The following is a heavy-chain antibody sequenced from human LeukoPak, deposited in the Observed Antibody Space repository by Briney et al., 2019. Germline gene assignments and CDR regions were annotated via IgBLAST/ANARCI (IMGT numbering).Heavy chain of an antibody. V-gene: IGHV3-74*01. Sequence: PGGSLRLSCAASGFTFSSYWMHWVRQAPGKGLVWVSRINSDGSSTSYADSVKGRFTISRDNAKNTLYLQMNSLRAEDTAVYYCARVGYGGKPYYGMDVWGQGTTVAVSS. CDR2: INSDGSST. CDR1: GFTFSSYW. CDR3: ARVGYGGKPYYGMDV. D-gene: IGHD4-23*01. J-gene: IGHJ6*02.